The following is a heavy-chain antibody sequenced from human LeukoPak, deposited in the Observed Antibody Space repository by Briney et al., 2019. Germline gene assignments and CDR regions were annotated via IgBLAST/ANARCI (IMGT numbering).Heavy chain of an antibody. CDR2: IIPIFGTA. Sequence: SVKVSCKASRGTFSSYGISWVRRAPGQGLEWMGGIIPIFGTANYAQKFQGRVTITADQSTSTAYMELSSLRPEDTAVYYCARSTVGGITLAYWGQGTLVTVSS. V-gene: IGHV1-69*13. J-gene: IGHJ4*02. CDR3: ARSTVGGITLAY. D-gene: IGHD1-26*01. CDR1: RGTFSSYG.